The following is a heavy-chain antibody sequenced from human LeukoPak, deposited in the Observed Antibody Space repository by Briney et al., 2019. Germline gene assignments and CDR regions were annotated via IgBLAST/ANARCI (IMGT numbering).Heavy chain of an antibody. V-gene: IGHV1-24*01. CDR1: GYNPTEIF. J-gene: IGHJ4*02. Sequence: APLKGSCKVSGYNPTEIFIHWGGQGPGKGLEWLGGFDPEDGETIYAQKFQGRVTMTEDTSTDTAYMYLNSLRSEDTAVYFCATNRGYWGQGTLVTVSS. CDR3: ATNRGY. CDR2: FDPEDGET.